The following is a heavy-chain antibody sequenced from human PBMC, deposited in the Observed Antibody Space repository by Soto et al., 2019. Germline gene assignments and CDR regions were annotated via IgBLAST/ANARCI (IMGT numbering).Heavy chain of an antibody. Sequence: SETLSLTCSILGDSISDTRFYWGWVRQSPEKGLEWIGSISHDGHAYYNPSLKSRVTLFADTSRNQFSLTMKSVTVADSALYFCARQVYGDYSGATGFDTCGQEALVTVSS. V-gene: IGHV4-39*01. CDR1: GDSISDTRFY. CDR2: ISHDGHA. D-gene: IGHD2-21*01. J-gene: IGHJ5*02. CDR3: ARQVYGDYSGATGFDT.